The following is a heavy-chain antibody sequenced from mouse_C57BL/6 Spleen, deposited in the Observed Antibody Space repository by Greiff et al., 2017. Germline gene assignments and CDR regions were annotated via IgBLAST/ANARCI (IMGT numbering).Heavy chain of an antibody. D-gene: IGHD6-1*01. Sequence: EVKLVESGAELVRPGASVKLSCTASGFNIKDDYMHWVKQRPEKGLEWIGWIDPENGDTDYASKFQGKATITAVTSSNTAYLQLTSLTSEDTAVYYCTTAANYFDYWGQGTTLTVSS. CDR3: TTAANYFDY. V-gene: IGHV14-4*01. J-gene: IGHJ2*01. CDR1: GFNIKDDY. CDR2: IDPENGDT.